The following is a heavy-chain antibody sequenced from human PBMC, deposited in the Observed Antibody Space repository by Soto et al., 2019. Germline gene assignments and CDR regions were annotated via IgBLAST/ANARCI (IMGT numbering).Heavy chain of an antibody. D-gene: IGHD6-19*01. Sequence: EVQLLESGGGLVQPGGSLRLSCAASGLTFSTYAMTWVRQAPGKGLEWVSAVSGTGDITYYADSVKGRFTVSRDNSKNTVYLQMNSLRADDTAVYYCAKAHISGWSIPDAFDSWGQGTLVIVSS. CDR1: GLTFSTYA. J-gene: IGHJ3*02. CDR2: VSGTGDIT. CDR3: AKAHISGWSIPDAFDS. V-gene: IGHV3-23*01.